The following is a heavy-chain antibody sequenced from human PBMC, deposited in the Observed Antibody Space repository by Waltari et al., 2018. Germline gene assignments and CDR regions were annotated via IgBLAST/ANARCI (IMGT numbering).Heavy chain of an antibody. Sequence: EVQLVESGGGLVQPGGSLRLSCAASGFTFSSYWMSWVRQAPGKGLEWVANIKQDGSEKYYVDSVKGRFTISRDNSKNTLYLHMNSLRAEDTAVYYCAGPDSSSWSFDYWGQVTLVTVSS. J-gene: IGHJ4*02. D-gene: IGHD6-13*01. CDR1: GFTFSSYW. CDR2: IKQDGSEK. CDR3: AGPDSSSWSFDY. V-gene: IGHV3-7*01.